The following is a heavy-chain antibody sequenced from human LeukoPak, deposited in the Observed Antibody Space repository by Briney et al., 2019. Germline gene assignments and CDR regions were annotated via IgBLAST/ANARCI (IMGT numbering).Heavy chain of an antibody. D-gene: IGHD2-15*01. CDR2: IYYRGST. CDR1: GGSVSSSDYY. V-gene: IGHV4-39*01. Sequence: SETLSLTCTVSGGSVSSSDYYWGWIRQPPGKGLEWIGSIYYRGSTYYNPSFKSRVTISVDTSNSQLSLNLNSVTAADTAVYYCARGYCSGGSCYSYYYYNYMDVWGKGTTVTVSS. CDR3: ARGYCSGGSCYSYYYYNYMDV. J-gene: IGHJ6*03.